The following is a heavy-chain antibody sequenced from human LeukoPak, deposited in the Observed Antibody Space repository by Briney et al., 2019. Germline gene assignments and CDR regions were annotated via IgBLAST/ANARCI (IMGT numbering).Heavy chain of an antibody. J-gene: IGHJ4*02. D-gene: IGHD3-3*01. CDR2: ISYDGSNK. CDR1: GFTFSSYA. CDR3: ARSFGVVTEPDY. Sequence: GRSLRLSCAASGFTFSSYAMHWVRQAPGKGLEWVAVISYDGSNKYYADSVKGRFTISRDNSKNTLCLQMNSLRAEDTAVYYCARSFGVVTEPDYWGQGTLVTVSS. V-gene: IGHV3-30-3*01.